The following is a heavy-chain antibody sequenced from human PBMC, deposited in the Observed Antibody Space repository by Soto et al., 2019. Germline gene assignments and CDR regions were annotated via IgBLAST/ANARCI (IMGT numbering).Heavy chain of an antibody. CDR2: ISYDGSNK. Sequence: GGSLRLSCAASGFTFSSYAMHWVRQAPGKGLEWVAVISYDGSNKYYADSVKGRFTISRDNSKNTLYLQMNSLRAEDTAVYYCARALWNPSGLEGENWFDPWGQGTLVTVSS. CDR1: GFTFSSYA. J-gene: IGHJ5*02. V-gene: IGHV3-30-3*01. CDR3: ARALWNPSGLEGENWFDP. D-gene: IGHD3-16*01.